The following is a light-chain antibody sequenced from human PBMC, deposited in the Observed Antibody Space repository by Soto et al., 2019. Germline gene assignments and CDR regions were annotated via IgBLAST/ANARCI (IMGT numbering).Light chain of an antibody. CDR1: QSVTTR. V-gene: IGKV3-20*01. J-gene: IGKJ5*01. CDR3: QHYGSSPPIT. Sequence: IVLTQSPGTLSLSPGERVTLSCRASQSVTTRLAWYQHKPGQAPTLLMSGASNRASGVPVRFSGSGSGTDFTLTITRLEPEDFAVYYCQHYGSSPPITFGQGTRLEIK. CDR2: GAS.